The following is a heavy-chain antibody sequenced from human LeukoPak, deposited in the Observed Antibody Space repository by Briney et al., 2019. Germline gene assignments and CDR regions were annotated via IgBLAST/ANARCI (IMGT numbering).Heavy chain of an antibody. J-gene: IGHJ4*02. CDR2: ISWNSGSI. Sequence: PGGSLRLSCAASGFTFDDYAMHWVRQAPGKGLEWVSGISWNSGSIGYADSVKGRFTISKDNAMNSLYLQMNSLRAEDTALYYCAKDSAAGTWEYYFDYWGQGTLVTVSS. CDR3: AKDSAAGTWEYYFDY. CDR1: GFTFDDYA. V-gene: IGHV3-9*01. D-gene: IGHD6-13*01.